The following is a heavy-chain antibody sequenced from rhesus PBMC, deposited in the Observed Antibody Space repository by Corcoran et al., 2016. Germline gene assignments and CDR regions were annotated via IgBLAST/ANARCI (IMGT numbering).Heavy chain of an antibody. J-gene: IGHJ4*01. V-gene: IGHV4-106*01. Sequence: QVQLQGSGPGLVKPSETLSLTCAVSGGSIRDDYYWSWIRQPPGKGLEWIGYLYGRTGGTNYNPSLENRVAGSKDTSKNQFSLKLSSVTAADTAIYYCARRGGYTSDFDFWGQGVLVTVSS. CDR1: GGSIRDDYY. CDR2: LYGRTGGT. CDR3: ARRGGYTSDFDF. D-gene: IGHD2-39*02.